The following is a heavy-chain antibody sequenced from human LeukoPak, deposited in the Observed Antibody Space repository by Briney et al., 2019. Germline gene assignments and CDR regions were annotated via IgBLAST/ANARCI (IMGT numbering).Heavy chain of an antibody. D-gene: IGHD6-13*01. Sequence: SETLSLTCTVSGYSISSGYYWGWIRQPPGKGLEWIGSIYHSGSTYYNPSLKSRVTISVDTSTNQFSLKLSSVTAADTAVYYCARLTGGLQIAAAGREAFDIWGQGTMVTVSS. CDR3: ARLTGGLQIAAAGREAFDI. J-gene: IGHJ3*02. CDR1: GYSISSGYY. V-gene: IGHV4-38-2*02. CDR2: IYHSGST.